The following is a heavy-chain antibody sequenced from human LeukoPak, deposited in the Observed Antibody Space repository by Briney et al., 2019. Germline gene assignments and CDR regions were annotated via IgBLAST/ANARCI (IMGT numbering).Heavy chain of an antibody. CDR3: ARPYYYDSRIDP. V-gene: IGHV4-30-4*01. CDR1: GGSISRGDYY. J-gene: IGHJ5*02. CDR2: MYYSGST. D-gene: IGHD3-22*01. Sequence: SETLSLTCTVSGGSISRGDYYWSWIRQPPGRGLEWIAYMYYSGSTYYNPSRKSQVTMSADTSKNQLSLKLSSVTAADTAVYYCARPYYYDSRIDPWGQGILVTVSS.